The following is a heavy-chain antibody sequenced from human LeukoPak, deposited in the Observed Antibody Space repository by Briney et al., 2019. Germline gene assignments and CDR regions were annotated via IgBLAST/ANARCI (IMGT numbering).Heavy chain of an antibody. CDR3: AKDSRYYYDSSGYSDPGTFDY. D-gene: IGHD3-22*01. V-gene: IGHV3-23*01. CDR2: ISGSGGST. J-gene: IGHJ4*02. Sequence: GGSLRLSCAAPGFTFSSYAMSWVRQAPGKGLEWVSAISGSGGSTYYADSVKGRFTISRDNSKNTLYLQMNSLRAEDTAVYYCAKDSRYYYDSSGYSDPGTFDYWGQGTLVTVSS. CDR1: GFTFSSYA.